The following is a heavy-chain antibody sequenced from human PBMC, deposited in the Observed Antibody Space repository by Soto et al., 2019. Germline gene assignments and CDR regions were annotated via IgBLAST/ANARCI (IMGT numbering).Heavy chain of an antibody. CDR3: ARQRTSVVTQAYFDS. CDR2: IYYSGST. CDR1: GDSINNRSYY. V-gene: IGHV4-39*01. D-gene: IGHD2-21*02. Sequence: SETLSLTCTATGDSINNRSYYWGWIRQPPGKGLEWIGSIYYSGSTYNNPSLKSRVSMSVDTSKNQFSLKLRSVTAADTALYYCARQRTSVVTQAYFDSWGQGSLVTVSS. J-gene: IGHJ4*02.